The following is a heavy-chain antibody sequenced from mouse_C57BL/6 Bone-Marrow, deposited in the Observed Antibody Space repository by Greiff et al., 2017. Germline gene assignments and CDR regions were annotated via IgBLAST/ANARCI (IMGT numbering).Heavy chain of an antibody. CDR3: ARGWLLRFDY. V-gene: IGHV1-64*01. CDR1: GYTFTSYW. J-gene: IGHJ2*01. Sequence: VQLQQSGAELVKPGASVKLSCKASGYTFTSYWMHWVKQRPGQGLEWIGMIHPNSGSTNYNKKFKSKATLTVDKSSSTAYMQLSSLTSEDAAVYYCARGWLLRFDYWGQGTTLTVSA. CDR2: IHPNSGST. D-gene: IGHD2-3*01.